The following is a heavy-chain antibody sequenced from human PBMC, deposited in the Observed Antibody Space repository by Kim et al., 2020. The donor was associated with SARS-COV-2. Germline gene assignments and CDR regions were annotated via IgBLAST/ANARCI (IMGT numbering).Heavy chain of an antibody. J-gene: IGHJ4*02. CDR1: GFTFSSYA. CDR3: AKDGATWGD. CDR2: ISGSGAST. D-gene: IGHD3-16*01. Sequence: GGSLRLSCAASGFTFSSYAMTWVRQAPGKGLEWVSVISGSGASTFYADSVKGRFTISRDNSNNTVYLQLKSLRAEDTAVYYCAKDGATWGDWGQGTLVTV. V-gene: IGHV3-23*01.